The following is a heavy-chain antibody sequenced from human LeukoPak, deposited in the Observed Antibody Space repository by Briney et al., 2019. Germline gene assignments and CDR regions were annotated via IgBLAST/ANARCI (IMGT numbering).Heavy chain of an antibody. CDR3: ARDRRFYSDSGGFYSDN. J-gene: IGHJ4*02. V-gene: IGHV4-30-4*01. Sequence: PSETLSLTCTVSGGSISSGDYHWSWIRQPPGKGLEWIGNIDHSGSTYYKPSLKSRVTISVDTSKNQFSLKLSSVTAADTAVYHCARDRRFYSDSGGFYSDNWGQGTLVTVSS. CDR2: IDHSGST. CDR1: GGSISSGDYH. D-gene: IGHD3-22*01.